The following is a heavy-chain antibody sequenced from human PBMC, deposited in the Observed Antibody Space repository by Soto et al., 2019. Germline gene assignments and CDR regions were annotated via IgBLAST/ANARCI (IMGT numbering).Heavy chain of an antibody. CDR1: GGTFSSYA. J-gene: IGHJ6*02. V-gene: IGHV1-69*06. CDR2: IIPIFGTA. CDR3: ARERIAAAGDYYYYGMDV. Sequence: VASVKVSCKASGGTFSSYAISWVRQAPGQGLEWMGGIIPIFGTANYAQKFQGRVTITADKSTSTAYMELSSLRSEDTAVYYCARERIAAAGDYYYYGMDVWGQGTTVTVS. D-gene: IGHD6-13*01.